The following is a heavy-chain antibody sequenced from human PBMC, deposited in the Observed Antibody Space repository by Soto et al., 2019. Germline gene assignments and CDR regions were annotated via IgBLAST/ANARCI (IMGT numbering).Heavy chain of an antibody. CDR3: ARGIFDSSSWYGHYYYGMDV. V-gene: IGHV1-69*13. Sequence: GASVKVSCKASGGTFSSYAISWVRQAPGQGLEWMGGIIPIFGTANYAQKFQGRVTITADESTSTAYMELSSLRSEDTAVYYCARGIFDSSSWYGHYYYGMDVWGQGTTVTVSS. J-gene: IGHJ6*02. D-gene: IGHD6-13*01. CDR2: IIPIFGTA. CDR1: GGTFSSYA.